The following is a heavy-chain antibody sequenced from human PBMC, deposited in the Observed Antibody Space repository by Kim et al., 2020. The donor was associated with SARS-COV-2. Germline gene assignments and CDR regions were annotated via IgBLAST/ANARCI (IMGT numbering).Heavy chain of an antibody. D-gene: IGHD6-6*01. CDR3: ARDRRTSIAAPRRSHYNGLDV. J-gene: IGHJ6*02. V-gene: IGHV3-7*01. CDR1: GFTFSRYW. CDR2: IKQDANEK. Sequence: GGSLRLSCAASGFTFSRYWMTWVRQAPGKGLEWVANIKQDANEKSYVDSVTGRFTIFRDNAKNSLYLQMNSLRAEDTAVYYCARDRRTSIAAPRRSHYNGLDVWGQGTTVIVSS.